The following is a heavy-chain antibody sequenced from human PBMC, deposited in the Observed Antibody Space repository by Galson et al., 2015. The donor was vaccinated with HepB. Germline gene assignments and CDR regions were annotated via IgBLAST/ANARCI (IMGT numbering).Heavy chain of an antibody. CDR3: ARDPSGSEVVVTAKEGAFDI. D-gene: IGHD2-21*02. CDR2: ISAYNGNT. V-gene: IGHV1-18*01. CDR1: GYTFTSYG. J-gene: IGHJ3*02. Sequence: SVKVSCKASGYTFTSYGISWVRQAPGQGLEWMGWISAYNGNTNYAQKLQGRVTMTTDTSTSTAYMELRSLRSDDTAVYYCARDPSGSEVVVTAKEGAFDIWGQGTMVTVSS.